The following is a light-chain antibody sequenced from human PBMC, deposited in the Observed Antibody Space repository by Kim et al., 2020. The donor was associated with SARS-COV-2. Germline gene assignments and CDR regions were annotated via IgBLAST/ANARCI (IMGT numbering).Light chain of an antibody. J-gene: IGKJ2*01. CDR1: QSVINN. V-gene: IGKV3D-15*01. CDR3: QQYNSWPPLYT. Sequence: EVVMMQSPATLSVSPGERATLSCRASQSVINNIVWYQQRPGQAPRLLIYGASTRATGIPARFSGSGSGTEFSLTISSLQSEDFAVYYCQQYNSWPPLYTFGQGTKLEI. CDR2: GAS.